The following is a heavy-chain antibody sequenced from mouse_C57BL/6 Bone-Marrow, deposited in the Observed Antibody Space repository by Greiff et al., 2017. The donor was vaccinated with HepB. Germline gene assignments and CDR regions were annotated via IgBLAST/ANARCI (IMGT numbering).Heavy chain of an antibody. V-gene: IGHV10-3*01. Sequence: EVQLVESGGGLVQPKGSLKLSCAASGFTFNTYAMHWVRQAPGKGLEWVARIRSKRSNYATYYADSVKDRFTISRDDSQSMLYLQMNNLKTEDTAMYECRGDGYDKGSHYFDYWGQGTTLTVAS. D-gene: IGHD2-2*01. CDR1: GFTFNTYA. J-gene: IGHJ2*01. CDR2: IRSKRSNYAT. CDR3: RGDGYDKGSHYFDY.